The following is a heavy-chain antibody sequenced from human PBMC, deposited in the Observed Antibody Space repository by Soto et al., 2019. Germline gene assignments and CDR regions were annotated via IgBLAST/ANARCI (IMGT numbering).Heavy chain of an antibody. J-gene: IGHJ6*02. CDR3: ARDPLKGVASVWGSYRLSVRFGMDV. Sequence: GGSLRLSCAASGFTFSSYAMHWVRQAPGKGLEWVAVISYDGSNKYYADSVKGRFTISRDNSKNTLYLQMNSLRAEDTAVYYCARDPLKGVASVWGSYRLSVRFGMDVWGQGTTVTVSS. CDR2: ISYDGSNK. D-gene: IGHD3-16*02. CDR1: GFTFSSYA. V-gene: IGHV3-30-3*01.